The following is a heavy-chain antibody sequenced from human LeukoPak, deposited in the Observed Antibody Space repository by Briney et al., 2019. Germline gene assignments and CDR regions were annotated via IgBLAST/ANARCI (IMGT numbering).Heavy chain of an antibody. CDR3: AGIVPYDYGYIDL. CDR1: GGSLSSYY. J-gene: IGHJ4*02. D-gene: IGHD4/OR15-4a*01. V-gene: IGHV4-59*01. Sequence: SETLSLTCTVSGGSLSSYYWRWIRQPPGKGLEWIGYVYYSGNTNYNPSLKSRVTISLDTSKNHFSLKLSSVTAADTAVYYCAGIVPYDYGYIDLWGQGTLVTVSS. CDR2: VYYSGNT.